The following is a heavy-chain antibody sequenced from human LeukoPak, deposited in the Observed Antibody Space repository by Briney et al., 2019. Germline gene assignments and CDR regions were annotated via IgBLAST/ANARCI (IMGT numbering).Heavy chain of an antibody. CDR3: ASNTALLVPFDY. CDR1: GFTFSDYY. Sequence: GGSLRLSCAACGFTFSDYYMSWVRQPPGKGLEWVSYISSSTYTNYADSVKGRFTISRDNAKNSLYLQMSSLRAEDTAVYYCASNTALLVPFDYWGQGTLVTVSS. CDR2: ISSSTYT. V-gene: IGHV3-11*06. D-gene: IGHD2-15*01. J-gene: IGHJ4*02.